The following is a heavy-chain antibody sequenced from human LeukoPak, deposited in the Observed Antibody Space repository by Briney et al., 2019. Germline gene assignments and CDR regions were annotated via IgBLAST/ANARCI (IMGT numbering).Heavy chain of an antibody. V-gene: IGHV4-61*02. CDR3: ASRVRMGQHLVRTPYGMDV. CDR1: GASISSGSHY. Sequence: SQTLSLTCTVSGASISSGSHYWSWIRQPAGRGLEWIGRIYTSGSTNYNPSLKSRVTTSVDTSKNQFSLKLSSVTAADTAVYYCASRVRMGQHLVRTPYGMDVWGQGTTVTVSS. CDR2: IYTSGST. D-gene: IGHD6-13*01. J-gene: IGHJ6*02.